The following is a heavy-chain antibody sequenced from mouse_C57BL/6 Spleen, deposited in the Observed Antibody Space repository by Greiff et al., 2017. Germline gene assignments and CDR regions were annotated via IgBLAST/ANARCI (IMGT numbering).Heavy chain of an antibody. Sequence: EVKVEESGPGLVKPSQSLSLTCSVTGYSITRGYYWNWIRQFPGNKLEWMGYISYDGSNNYNPSLKNRISITRDTSKNQFFLKLNSVTTEDTATYYCARAGDGYPFAYWGQGTLVTVSA. D-gene: IGHD2-3*01. CDR2: ISYDGSN. CDR1: GYSITRGYY. CDR3: ARAGDGYPFAY. J-gene: IGHJ3*01. V-gene: IGHV3-6*01.